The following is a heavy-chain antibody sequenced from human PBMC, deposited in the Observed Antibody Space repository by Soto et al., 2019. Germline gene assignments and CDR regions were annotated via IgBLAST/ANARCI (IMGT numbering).Heavy chain of an antibody. D-gene: IGHD1-26*01. CDR3: AHLPIIGSLGY. Sequence: QVQLVESGGGVVQPGRSLRLSCAASGFTFSSYGMHWVRQAPGKGLEWVAVISYDGSNKYYADSVKGRFTISRDNSKNTLYLQMNSLRAEDTAVYYCAHLPIIGSLGYWGQGTLVTVSS. CDR1: GFTFSSYG. V-gene: IGHV3-30*03. J-gene: IGHJ4*02. CDR2: ISYDGSNK.